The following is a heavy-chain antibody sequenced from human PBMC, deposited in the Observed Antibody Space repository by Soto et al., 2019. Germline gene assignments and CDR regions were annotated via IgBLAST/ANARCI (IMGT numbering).Heavy chain of an antibody. V-gene: IGHV4-59*01. D-gene: IGHD3-9*01. CDR3: ARGTYFDYDILTGYYNAPAYYFDY. CDR1: GGSISSYY. Sequence: SETLSLTCTVSGGSISSYYWSWIRQPPWKGLEWIGYIYYSGSTNYNPSLKSRVTISVDTSKNQFSLKLSSVTAADTAVYYCARGTYFDYDILTGYYNAPAYYFDYWGQGTLVTVSS. CDR2: IYYSGST. J-gene: IGHJ4*02.